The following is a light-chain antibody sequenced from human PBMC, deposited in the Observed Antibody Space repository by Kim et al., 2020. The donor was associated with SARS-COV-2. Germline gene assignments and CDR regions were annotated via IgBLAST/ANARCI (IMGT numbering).Light chain of an antibody. CDR2: QDS. Sequence: SVSPGQTASITCSGGKLGDKYACWYQQKPGQSPVLVIYQDSKRPSGIPERFSGSNSGNTATLTISGTQAMDEADYYCQAWDSSTEVFGTGTKVTVL. J-gene: IGLJ1*01. V-gene: IGLV3-1*01. CDR3: QAWDSSTEV. CDR1: KLGDKY.